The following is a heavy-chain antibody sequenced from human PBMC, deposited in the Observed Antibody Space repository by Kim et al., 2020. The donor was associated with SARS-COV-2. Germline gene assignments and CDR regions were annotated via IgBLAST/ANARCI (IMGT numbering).Heavy chain of an antibody. V-gene: IGHV1-46*01. CDR1: GYTFTSYY. D-gene: IGHD3-22*01. J-gene: IGHJ4*02. Sequence: ASVKVSRKASGYTFTSYYMHWVRQAPGQGLEWMGIINPSGGSTSYAQKFQGRVTMTRDTSTSTVYMELSSLRSEDTAVYYCARGSGPRRVYYYDSSGRNAFHFDYWGQGTLVTVSS. CDR2: INPSGGST. CDR3: ARGSGPRRVYYYDSSGRNAFHFDY.